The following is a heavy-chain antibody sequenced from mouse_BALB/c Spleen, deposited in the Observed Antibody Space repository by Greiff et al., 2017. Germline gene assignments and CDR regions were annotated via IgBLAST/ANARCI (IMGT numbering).Heavy chain of an antibody. CDR3: AREGDVGAMDY. CDR1: GFTFSSYG. CDR2: INSNGGST. J-gene: IGHJ4*01. V-gene: IGHV5-6-3*01. Sequence: EVKVVESGGGLVQPGGSLKLSCAASGFTFSSYGMSWVRQTPDKRLELVATINSNGGSTYYPDSVKGRFTISRDNAKNTLYLQMSSLKSEDTAMYYCAREGDVGAMDYWGQGTSVTVSS. D-gene: IGHD3-3*01.